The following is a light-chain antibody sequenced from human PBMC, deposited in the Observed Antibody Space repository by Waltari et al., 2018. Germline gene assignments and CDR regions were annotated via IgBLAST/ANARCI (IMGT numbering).Light chain of an antibody. V-gene: IGLV2-18*02. CDR3: SSFTSTNTWV. Sequence: QSALTQPPSVSGSPGQSVTISCTGPSSDVGVYNRVSWYQQPPGTAPNLMISEVSNRPSGVPDRFSGSKSGNTASLTISGLQAEDESYYYCSSFTSTNTWVFGGGTKLTVL. CDR2: EVS. J-gene: IGLJ3*02. CDR1: SSDVGVYNR.